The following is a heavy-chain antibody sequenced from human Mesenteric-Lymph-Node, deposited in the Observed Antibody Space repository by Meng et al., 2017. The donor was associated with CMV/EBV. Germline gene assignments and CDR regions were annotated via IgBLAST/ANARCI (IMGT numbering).Heavy chain of an antibody. CDR1: GYPFPTYR. D-gene: IGHD4-17*01. CDR3: ARGSNDYGPNYFDY. V-gene: IGHV7-4-1*02. J-gene: IGHJ4*02. Sequence: SGYPFPTYRMNWVRQAPGQGLEWMGWINTDNGSPTYAQGFTGRFAFSLDTSVSTAYLQVSSLRPEDTAVYYCARGSNDYGPNYFDYWGQGTLVTVSS. CDR2: INTDNGSP.